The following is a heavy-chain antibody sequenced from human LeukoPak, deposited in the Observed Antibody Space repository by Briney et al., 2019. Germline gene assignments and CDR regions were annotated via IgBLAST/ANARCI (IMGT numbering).Heavy chain of an antibody. V-gene: IGHV3-23*01. CDR3: AKAEVSLVGATTSSDY. CDR1: GFTFSSYA. Sequence: GGSLRLSCAASGFTFSSYAMSWVRQAPGKGLEWVSAISGSGGSTYYADSVKGRFTISRDNSKNTLYLQMNSLRAEDTAVYYCAKAEVSLVGATTSSDYWGQGTLVTVSS. J-gene: IGHJ4*02. D-gene: IGHD1-26*01. CDR2: ISGSGGST.